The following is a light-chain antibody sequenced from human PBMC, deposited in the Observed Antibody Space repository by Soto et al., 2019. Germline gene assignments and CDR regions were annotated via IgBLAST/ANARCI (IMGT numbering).Light chain of an antibody. CDR3: QQYNSYSPLT. Sequence: DIQMTQSPSSLSASVGDRVTITCRASQSISSWLAWYQQKPGKAPKLLIFDAFSLESGVPSRFSGSRSGTEFTLTISSLQPDDYATYYCQQYNSYSPLTFCGWTKVAIK. J-gene: IGKJ4*01. CDR2: DAF. CDR1: QSISSW. V-gene: IGKV1-5*01.